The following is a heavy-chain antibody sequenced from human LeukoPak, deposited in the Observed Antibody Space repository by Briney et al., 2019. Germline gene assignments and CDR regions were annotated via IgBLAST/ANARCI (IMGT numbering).Heavy chain of an antibody. CDR1: GGSISSYY. D-gene: IGHD3-22*01. CDR2: IYYSGST. J-gene: IGHJ4*02. Sequence: PSETLSLTCSVSGGSISSYYWSWIRPPPGKGLEWIGYIYYSGSTNYNPSLKSRVTISINTSKNQFSLNLTSVTAADTAVYYCARGMYYYDGSGDYWGQGTLVTVSS. V-gene: IGHV4-59*08. CDR3: ARGMYYYDGSGDY.